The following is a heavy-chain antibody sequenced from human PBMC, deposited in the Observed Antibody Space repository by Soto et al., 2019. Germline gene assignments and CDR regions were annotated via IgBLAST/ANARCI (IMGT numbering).Heavy chain of an antibody. V-gene: IGHV1-2*04. CDR2: INPNSGGT. CDR3: AADPGGYCSGGSCYDAFDI. Sequence: ASVKVSCKASGYTFTGYYMHWVRQAPGQGLEWMGWINPNSGGTNYAQKFQGWVTMTRDTSISTAYMELSSLRSEDTAVYYCAADPGGYCSGGSCYDAFDIWGQGTMVTVSS. D-gene: IGHD2-15*01. J-gene: IGHJ3*02. CDR1: GYTFTGYY.